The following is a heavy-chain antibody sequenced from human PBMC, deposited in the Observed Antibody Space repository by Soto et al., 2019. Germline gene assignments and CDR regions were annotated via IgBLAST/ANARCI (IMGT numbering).Heavy chain of an antibody. CDR3: ARDFEPGGQLFGVFDF. D-gene: IGHD3-10*01. Sequence: QVQLVQSGTEVKKPGASVKVSCKASGYTFTRFGINCVRQAPGQGLEWMGWISGHNGNTHSAQNFQGRVTVTTDTSTNTAYMYRSRLTYDDTAVSYFARDFEPGGQLFGVFDFWGQGTLVTVSS. V-gene: IGHV1-18*01. J-gene: IGHJ4*02. CDR2: ISGHNGNT. CDR1: GYTFTRFG.